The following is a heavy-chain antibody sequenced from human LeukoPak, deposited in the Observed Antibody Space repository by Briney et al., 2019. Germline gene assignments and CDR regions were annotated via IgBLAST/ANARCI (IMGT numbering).Heavy chain of an antibody. D-gene: IGHD2-2*03. Sequence: GGSLRLSCAASGFTFSSYAMSWVRQAPGHGLEWVSAITGSGGSTYYADSVKGRFTISRDNSKNTLYLQMNSLRAEDTAVYYRAKGGYCSSTSCSPTIDYWGKGTLVTVSS. CDR2: ITGSGGST. J-gene: IGHJ4*02. CDR1: GFTFSSYA. CDR3: AKGGYCSSTSCSPTIDY. V-gene: IGHV3-23*01.